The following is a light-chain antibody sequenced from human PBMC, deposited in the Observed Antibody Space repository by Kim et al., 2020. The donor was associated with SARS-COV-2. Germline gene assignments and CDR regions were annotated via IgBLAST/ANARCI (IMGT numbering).Light chain of an antibody. V-gene: IGKV3-15*01. Sequence: ASPGETGTLSCRASQSVSSNVAWYQQKPGQAPRLLIYGASTRATDIPARFSGSGSGTDFTLTISSLQSEDLAVYHCQQYDDWPPWTFGQGTKVEI. CDR3: QQYDDWPPWT. CDR2: GAS. J-gene: IGKJ1*01. CDR1: QSVSSN.